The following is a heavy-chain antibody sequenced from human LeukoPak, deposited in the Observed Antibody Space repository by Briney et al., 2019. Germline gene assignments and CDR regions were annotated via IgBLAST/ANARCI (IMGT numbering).Heavy chain of an antibody. V-gene: IGHV3-23*01. CDR1: GFTFSSYA. CDR2: ISGSGGRT. CDR3: AKVGEGSSTSCYNPVCAFDI. D-gene: IGHD2-2*02. Sequence: PGGSLRHSCAASGFTFSSYAMSWVRQAPGKALEGVSAISGSGGRTYYADSVKGRFTISRDNSKITLYLQMNSLRAEDTAVYYCAKVGEGSSTSCYNPVCAFDIWGQGTMVTVSS. J-gene: IGHJ3*02.